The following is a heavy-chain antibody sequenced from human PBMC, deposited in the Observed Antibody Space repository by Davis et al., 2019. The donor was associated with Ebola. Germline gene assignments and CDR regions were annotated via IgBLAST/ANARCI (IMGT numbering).Heavy chain of an antibody. CDR3: ARGSRNMDV. J-gene: IGHJ6*02. CDR2: IKQDGSEK. V-gene: IGHV3-7*03. Sequence: PGGSLRLSCAASGFTFSSYWMNWVRQAPGKGLEWVANIKQDGSEKNYVDSVKGRFTISRDNAKNSLYLQMNSLRAEDTALYYCARGSRNMDVWGQGTTVTVSS. CDR1: GFTFSSYW.